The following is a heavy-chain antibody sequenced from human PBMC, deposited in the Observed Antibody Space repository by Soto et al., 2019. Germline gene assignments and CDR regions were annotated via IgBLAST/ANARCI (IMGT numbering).Heavy chain of an antibody. CDR3: ARGGATLVRGVLRTGYYGMDV. CDR2: IIPIFGTT. CDR1: GGTFSSYA. J-gene: IGHJ6*02. D-gene: IGHD3-10*01. Sequence: QMQLVQSGAEVKKPGSSVKVSCKASGGTFSSYAISWVRQAPGQGLEWMGGIIPIFGTTNYAQKFQGRVTITADESTTIAYMELSSLGSEDTAVYYCARGGATLVRGVLRTGYYGMDVWGQGTTVTVSS. V-gene: IGHV1-69*01.